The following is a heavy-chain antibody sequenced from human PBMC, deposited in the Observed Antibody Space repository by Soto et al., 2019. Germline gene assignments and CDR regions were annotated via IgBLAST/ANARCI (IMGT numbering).Heavy chain of an antibody. D-gene: IGHD2-15*01. V-gene: IGHV2-5*02. CDR2: IYWDDDK. Sequence: QITLKESGPTLVKPTQTLTLTCTFSGFSLSTSGVGVGWIRQPPGKALEWLALIYWDDDKRYSPSLKRRLTITKDKSKNQVVLTMTNTDPEDTATYYWAHRRGYCSGGSCYSIWFDPWGQGTLVTVSS. CDR3: AHRRGYCSGGSCYSIWFDP. CDR1: GFSLSTSGVG. J-gene: IGHJ5*02.